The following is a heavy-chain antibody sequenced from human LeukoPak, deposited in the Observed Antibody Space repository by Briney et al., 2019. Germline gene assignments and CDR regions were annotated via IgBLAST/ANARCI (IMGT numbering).Heavy chain of an antibody. CDR2: IYYSGST. CDR1: GGSISSYY. Sequence: TSETLSLTCTVSGGSISSYYWSWIRQPPGKGLEWIGYIYYSGSTNYNPSLKSRVTISVDTSKNQFSLKLSSVTAADTAVYYCARQRTRRAVAAGEDYWGQGTLVTVSS. V-gene: IGHV4-59*01. CDR3: ARQRTRRAVAAGEDY. J-gene: IGHJ4*02. D-gene: IGHD6-19*01.